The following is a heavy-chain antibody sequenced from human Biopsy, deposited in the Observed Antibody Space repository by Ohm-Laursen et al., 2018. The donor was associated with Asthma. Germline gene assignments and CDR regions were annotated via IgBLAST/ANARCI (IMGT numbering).Heavy chain of an antibody. CDR3: AKSADYYDSTDYLDF. Sequence: RSLRLSCSASGFSFDDCAMRWVRQAPGKGLEWVSSISWNSGNIDYADSVKGRFTISRDNAKNSLYLQMQSLRPEDTAFYYCAKSADYYDSTDYLDFWGRGTLVTVSS. CDR1: GFSFDDCA. CDR2: ISWNSGNI. D-gene: IGHD3-22*01. V-gene: IGHV3-9*01. J-gene: IGHJ4*01.